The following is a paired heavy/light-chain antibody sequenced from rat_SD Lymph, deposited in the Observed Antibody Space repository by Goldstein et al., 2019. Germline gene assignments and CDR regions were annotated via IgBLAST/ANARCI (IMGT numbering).Light chain of an antibody. CDR3: QQSRESPLT. CDR2: RAS. V-gene: IGKV3S18*01. J-gene: IGKJ5*01. CDR1: QSVSISSINL. Sequence: DIVLTQSPVLAVSLGQRATISCRASQSVSISSINLMHWYQQKPGQQPKLLIYRASNLASGIPARFSGSGSGTDFTLTIDPVQADDIAAYYCQQSRESPLTFGSGTKLEIK.
Heavy chain of an antibody. D-gene: IGHD1-12*02. J-gene: IGHJ4*01. V-gene: IGHV5-34*01. CDR1: GFTFSNYG. CDR2: ISSSSSYI. CDR3: AREGDGTFMDA. Sequence: EVQLVESGGGLVQPGRSLKLSCLASGFTFSNYGMNWIRQAPGKGLEWVASISSSSSYIYYADTVKGRFTISRDNAKNTLYLQMTSLRSEDTALYYCAREGDGTFMDAWGQGASVTVSS.